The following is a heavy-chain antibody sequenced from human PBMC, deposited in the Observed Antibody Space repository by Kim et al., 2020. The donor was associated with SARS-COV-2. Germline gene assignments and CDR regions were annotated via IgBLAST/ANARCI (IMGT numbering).Heavy chain of an antibody. D-gene: IGHD6-6*01. V-gene: IGHV5-51*01. J-gene: IGHJ4*02. Sequence: GASLKISCKGSGYSFATNWIGWVRQMPGKGLEWMGIIYPGDSDTRYSPSFQGQVTISADKSISTAYLQWSSLKASDTAMYYCARHGYSSSSGDYWGQGTLVTVSS. CDR2: IYPGDSDT. CDR3: ARHGYSSSSGDY. CDR1: GYSFATNW.